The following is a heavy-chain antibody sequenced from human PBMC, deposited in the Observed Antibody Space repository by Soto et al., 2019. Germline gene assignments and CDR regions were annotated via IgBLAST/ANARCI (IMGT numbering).Heavy chain of an antibody. CDR1: GFTFSSYT. D-gene: IGHD3-3*02. CDR3: AKDSGTIYGVINSPFDY. J-gene: IGHJ4*01. Sequence: GGSLRLSCAASGFTFSSYTMHWVRQAPGKGLEWVAVVSHDESQRYAADSVKGRFTASRDNSKSTLFLQMDSLRDEDTALYYCAKDSGTIYGVINSPFDYWGHGTLVTVSS. CDR2: VSHDESQR. V-gene: IGHV3-30-3*01.